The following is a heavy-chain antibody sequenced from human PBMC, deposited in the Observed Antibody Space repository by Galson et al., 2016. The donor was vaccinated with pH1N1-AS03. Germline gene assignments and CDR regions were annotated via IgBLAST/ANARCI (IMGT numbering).Heavy chain of an antibody. Sequence: SVKVSCKASGYTFATYGISWVRQAPGQGLEWMGWISSYSGHTNYAQKLQGRVTMTTETSTSTAYMELRSLRSDDTALYYCARDKVGAARPYYYGMDVWGQGTTVTVSS. J-gene: IGHJ6*02. CDR1: GYTFATYG. CDR3: ARDKVGAARPYYYGMDV. CDR2: ISSYSGHT. D-gene: IGHD6-6*01. V-gene: IGHV1-18*01.